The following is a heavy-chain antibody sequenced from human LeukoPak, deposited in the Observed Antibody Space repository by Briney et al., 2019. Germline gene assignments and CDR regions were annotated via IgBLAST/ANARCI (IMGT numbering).Heavy chain of an antibody. J-gene: IGHJ4*02. CDR1: GFTFSTYS. Sequence: GGSLRLSCVASGFTFSTYSMNWVRQAPGKGLEGVSYISTISNTHYADSVKGRFTISRDNAKNSLFLQMNSLRAEDTAVYYCVRDSYGSGTYFSAHWGQGTLVTVSS. D-gene: IGHD3-10*01. V-gene: IGHV3-48*01. CDR3: VRDSYGSGTYFSAH. CDR2: ISTISNT.